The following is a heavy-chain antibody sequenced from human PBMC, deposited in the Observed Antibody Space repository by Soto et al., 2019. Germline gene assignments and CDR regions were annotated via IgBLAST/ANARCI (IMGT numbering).Heavy chain of an antibody. CDR1: GFTFSSYS. J-gene: IGHJ4*02. CDR2: ISSSGSYI. V-gene: IGHV3-21*01. Sequence: PGGSLRLSCAASGFTFSSYSMNWVRQAPGKGLEWVSSISSSGSYIYYADSVKGRFTISRDNAKNSLYLQMNSLRAEDTAVYYCASRRGQWLLPDYWGQGTLVTVSS. D-gene: IGHD6-19*01. CDR3: ASRRGQWLLPDY.